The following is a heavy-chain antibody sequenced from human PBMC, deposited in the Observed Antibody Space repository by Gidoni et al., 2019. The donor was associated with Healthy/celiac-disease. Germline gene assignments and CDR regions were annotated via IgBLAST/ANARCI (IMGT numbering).Heavy chain of an antibody. CDR1: GYTFTGYY. J-gene: IGHJ6*02. CDR3: ARSEQPVDGMDV. D-gene: IGHD6-6*01. CDR2: IKPNSGGT. V-gene: IGHV1-2*04. Sequence: QVQLVQSGAEVKKPGASVKVSCKASGYTFTGYYMHWVRQAPGQGLEWMGWIKPNSGGTNYAKKFQGLGTMTRDTSISTAYMELSRLRSDGTAVYYCARSEQPVDGMDVWGQGTTVTVSS.